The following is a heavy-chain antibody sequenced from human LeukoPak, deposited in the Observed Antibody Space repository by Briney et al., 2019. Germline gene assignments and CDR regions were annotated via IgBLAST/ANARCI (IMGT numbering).Heavy chain of an antibody. CDR2: IYYSGST. J-gene: IGHJ4*02. CDR1: GGSISSYY. V-gene: IGHV4-59*01. CDR3: ASGSDYGGNWGSY. D-gene: IGHD4-23*01. Sequence: PSETLSLTCTVSGGSISSYYWSWIRQPPGKGLEWIGYIYYSGSTNYNPSLKSRVTISVDTSKNQFSLKLSSVTAAYTGVYYCASGSDYGGNWGSYWGQGTLVTVSS.